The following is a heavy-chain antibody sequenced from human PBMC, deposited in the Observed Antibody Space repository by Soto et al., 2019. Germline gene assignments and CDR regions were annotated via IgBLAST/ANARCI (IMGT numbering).Heavy chain of an antibody. CDR3: ARRTSGWYLNY. V-gene: IGHV3-23*01. J-gene: IGHJ4*02. D-gene: IGHD6-19*01. CDR1: GFTFSSYA. Sequence: EVQLLESGGGLVQPGGSLRLSCAASGFTFSSYAMSWVRQAPGKGLEWVSVISGSGGSTYYADSVKGRFTISRDNSKNTLYLQMNSLRAEDTAVYYCARRTSGWYLNYWGQGTLVTVSS. CDR2: ISGSGGST.